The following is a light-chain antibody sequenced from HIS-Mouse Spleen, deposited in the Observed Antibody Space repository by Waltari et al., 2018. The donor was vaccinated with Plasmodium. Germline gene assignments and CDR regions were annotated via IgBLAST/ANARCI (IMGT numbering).Light chain of an antibody. CDR1: ALPKKN. CDR3: YSTDSSGNHRV. Sequence: SYELTQPPSVSVSPGQTARITCSGDALPKKNVYWYQQKSGQAPVLVIYEDSKRPSGIPERFSGSSSGTMATLTISGAQVEDEADYYCYSTDSSGNHRVFGGGTKLTVL. CDR2: EDS. J-gene: IGLJ3*02. V-gene: IGLV3-10*01.